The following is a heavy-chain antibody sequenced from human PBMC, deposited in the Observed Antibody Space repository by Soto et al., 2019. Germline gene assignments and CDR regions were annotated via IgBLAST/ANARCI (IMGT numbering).Heavy chain of an antibody. CDR3: ARENPAAAGTDWFDP. Sequence: QVQLQESGPGLVKPSQTLSLTCTVSGGSISSGGYYWSWIRQHPGKGLEWIGYIYYSGSTYYNPSLKGRVTISVDTSKNQFSLKLSSVTAADTAVYYCARENPAAAGTDWFDPWGQGTLVTVSS. CDR1: GGSISSGGYY. J-gene: IGHJ5*02. V-gene: IGHV4-31*03. D-gene: IGHD6-13*01. CDR2: IYYSGST.